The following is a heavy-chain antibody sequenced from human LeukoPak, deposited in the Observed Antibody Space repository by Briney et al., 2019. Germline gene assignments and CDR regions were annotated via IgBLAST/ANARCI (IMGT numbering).Heavy chain of an antibody. D-gene: IGHD5-12*01. Sequence: GGSLRLSCEASGLTFSNYAMSWVRQAPGKGLEWVSTITASAASTYYTDSVRGRFTISRDNSKNTLYLQMSNLRAEDTAVYYCAKHFGASSGYAFDFWGQGTLVTVSS. J-gene: IGHJ4*02. V-gene: IGHV3-23*01. CDR1: GLTFSNYA. CDR2: ITASAAST. CDR3: AKHFGASSGYAFDF.